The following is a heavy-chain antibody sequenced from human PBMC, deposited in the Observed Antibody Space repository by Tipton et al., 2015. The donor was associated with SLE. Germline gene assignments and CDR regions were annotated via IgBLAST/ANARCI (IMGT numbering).Heavy chain of an antibody. V-gene: IGHV4-4*07. CDR1: GASFSNYY. Sequence: TLSLTCTVSGASFSNYYWSWIRQPAGKGLEWIGRLYSSGSTIYNPSLKSRVTLSLDMSNNQFSLRVRSVTAADTAVYYCARGGGSYYDYWGQGTLVTVSS. CDR3: ARGGGSYYDY. J-gene: IGHJ4*02. D-gene: IGHD1-26*01. CDR2: LYSSGST.